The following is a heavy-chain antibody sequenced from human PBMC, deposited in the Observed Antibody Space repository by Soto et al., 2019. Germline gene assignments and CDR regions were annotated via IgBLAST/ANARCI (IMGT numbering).Heavy chain of an antibody. D-gene: IGHD6-13*01. CDR2: ISTYNGNT. CDR3: ARVETYSYSSIDWLDP. V-gene: IGHV1-18*04. Sequence: ASVKFSCKASGYTFTSYGISWVRQAPGQGLEWMGWISTYNGNTNYAQKLQGRVTMTTDTSTSTAYMELRSLRSDDTAVYYCARVETYSYSSIDWLDPWGQGTLVTVS. CDR1: GYTFTSYG. J-gene: IGHJ5*02.